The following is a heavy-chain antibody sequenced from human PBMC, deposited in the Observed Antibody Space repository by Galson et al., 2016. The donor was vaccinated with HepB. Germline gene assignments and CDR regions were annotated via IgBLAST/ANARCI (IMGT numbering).Heavy chain of an antibody. CDR3: ARDPDTAMIVNAFDV. D-gene: IGHD5-18*01. V-gene: IGHV3-30*04. J-gene: IGHJ3*01. CDR2: ISYDGTNK. CDR1: GFTFDEYA. Sequence: SLRLSCAASGFTFDEYAMQWVRQAPGKGLEWVAGISYDGTNKYFADSVKGRFTITRDNSNNTLYLQMNSLTAEDTAVYYCARDPDTAMIVNAFDVWGQGTLVTVSS.